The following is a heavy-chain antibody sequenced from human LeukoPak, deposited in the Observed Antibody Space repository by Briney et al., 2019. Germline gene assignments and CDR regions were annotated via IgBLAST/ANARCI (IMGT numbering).Heavy chain of an antibody. J-gene: IGHJ6*04. CDR2: ISSSGSTI. V-gene: IGHV3-48*03. D-gene: IGHD3-10*02. Sequence: GGSLRLSCAASGFTFSSYEMNWVRQAPGKWLEWVSNISSSGSTIYYADSVKGRFTISRDNAKNSLYLQMNSLRAEDTAVYYCAELGITMIGGVWGKGTTVTISS. CDR1: GFTFSSYE. CDR3: AELGITMIGGV.